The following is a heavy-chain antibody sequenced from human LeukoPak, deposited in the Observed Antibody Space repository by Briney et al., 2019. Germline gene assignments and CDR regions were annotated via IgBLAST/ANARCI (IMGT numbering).Heavy chain of an antibody. Sequence: GGSLRLSCAASGFTFSDYWMHWVRQAPGKRLVWVSRLGGNGRSPAYADSVKGRFTISRDNARNTLYLQMNSLGAEDTAVYYCAKTKYYDNSGYTYFDYWGQGTLVTVSS. CDR3: AKTKYYDNSGYTYFDY. D-gene: IGHD3-22*01. CDR2: LGGNGRSP. CDR1: GFTFSDYW. V-gene: IGHV3-74*01. J-gene: IGHJ4*02.